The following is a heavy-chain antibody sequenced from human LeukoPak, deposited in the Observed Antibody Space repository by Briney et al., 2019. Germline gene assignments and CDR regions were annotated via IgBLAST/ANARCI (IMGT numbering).Heavy chain of an antibody. V-gene: IGHV3-23*01. D-gene: IGHD2-2*01. CDR3: TKGQPMFDY. J-gene: IGHJ4*02. CDR1: GFTFSNYA. CDR2: VSAGSTT. Sequence: GGSLRLSCAASGFTFSNYAMNWVRQAPGKGLEWVSTVSAGSTTYYADSVKGRFTISRDNSKNTLYLQTNSLRAEDTAVYYCTKGQPMFDYWGQGTLVTVSS.